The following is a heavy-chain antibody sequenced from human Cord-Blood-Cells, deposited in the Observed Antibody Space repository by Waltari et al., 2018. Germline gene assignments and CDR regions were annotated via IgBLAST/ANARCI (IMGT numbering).Heavy chain of an antibody. Sequence: QVQLVQSGAEVQKPGASVKVSCMASGSTFTSYYMHRVRQAPGQGLEWMGIINPSGGSTSYAQKFQGRVTMTRDTSTSTVYMELSSLRSEDTAVYYCARPYNWNFAFDIWGQGTMVTVSS. CDR2: INPSGGST. V-gene: IGHV1-46*01. D-gene: IGHD1-7*01. CDR1: GSTFTSYY. J-gene: IGHJ3*02. CDR3: ARPYNWNFAFDI.